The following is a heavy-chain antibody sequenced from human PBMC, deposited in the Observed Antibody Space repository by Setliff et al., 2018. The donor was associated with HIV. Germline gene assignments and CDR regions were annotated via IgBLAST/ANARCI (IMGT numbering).Heavy chain of an antibody. CDR3: ASAYDYYMDV. CDR2: IMPIFGTA. J-gene: IGHJ6*03. CDR1: GGSFSSYG. V-gene: IGHV1-69*13. Sequence: ASVKVSCKASGGSFSSYGLSWVRQAPGQGLEWMGGIMPIFGTANYAQKFQGRVTIIADASTSTVYMELSSLKSEDTAVYYCASAYDYYMDVWGKGTTVTVSS.